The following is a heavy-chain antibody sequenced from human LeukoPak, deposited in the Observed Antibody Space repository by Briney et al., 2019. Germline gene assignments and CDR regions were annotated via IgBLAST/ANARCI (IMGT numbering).Heavy chain of an antibody. J-gene: IGHJ6*04. CDR3: ARTITIGHGMDV. V-gene: IGHV3-66*02. Sequence: AGGSLRLSCVASEFTISNNYMSWVRLAPGKGLEWLSNIHPGGNTYYADSVKGRFTISRDTSKNTLYLQVSSLRADDTAVYYCARTITIGHGMDVWGKGTTVTVSS. CDR2: IHPGGNT. D-gene: IGHD3-10*01. CDR1: EFTISNNY.